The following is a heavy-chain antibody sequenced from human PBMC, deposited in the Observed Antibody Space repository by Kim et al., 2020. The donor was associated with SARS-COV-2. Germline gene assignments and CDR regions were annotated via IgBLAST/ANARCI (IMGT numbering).Heavy chain of an antibody. CDR3: ARAVGGYSSGWYGGDYYGMDV. CDR1: GGSISSYY. Sequence: SETLSLTCTVSGGSISSYYWSWIRQPPGKGLEWIGYIYYSGSTNYNPSLKSRVTISVDTSKNQFSLKLSSVTAADTAVYYCARAVGGYSSGWYGGDYYGMDVWGQGTTVTVSS. J-gene: IGHJ6*02. V-gene: IGHV4-59*13. CDR2: IYYSGST. D-gene: IGHD6-19*01.